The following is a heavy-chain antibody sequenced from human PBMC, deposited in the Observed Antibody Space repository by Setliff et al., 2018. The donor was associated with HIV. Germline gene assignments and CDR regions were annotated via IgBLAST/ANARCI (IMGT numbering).Heavy chain of an antibody. CDR1: GGSISIYY. CDR2: IYTSGST. V-gene: IGHV4-4*09. Sequence: PSETLSLTCTVSGGSISIYYWSWIRQPPGKGLEWIGYIYTSGSTNYNPSLKSRVTISVDTSKNQFSLKLSSVTAAETAVYYCARGPSFYVPGGFDYWGQGTLVTVSS. J-gene: IGHJ4*02. D-gene: IGHD3-10*02. CDR3: ARGPSFYVPGGFDY.